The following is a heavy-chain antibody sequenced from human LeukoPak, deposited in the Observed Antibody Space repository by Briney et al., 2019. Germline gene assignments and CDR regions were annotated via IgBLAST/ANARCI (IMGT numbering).Heavy chain of an antibody. CDR1: RYSFTNYW. J-gene: IGHJ5*02. V-gene: IGHV5-51*01. Sequence: GESLKISCKDSRYSFTNYWIGWVRQMPGKGLEWVGIIYPGDSNTTYSPSFQGQVTISADKSISTAYLQWSSLKASDTAIYYCAKRPGRHAPWVSWGQGTLVTVSS. D-gene: IGHD1-1*01. CDR3: AKRPGRHAPWVS. CDR2: IYPGDSNT.